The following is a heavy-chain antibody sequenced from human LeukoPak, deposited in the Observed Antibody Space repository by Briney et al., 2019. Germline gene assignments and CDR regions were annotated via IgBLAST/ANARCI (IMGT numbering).Heavy chain of an antibody. D-gene: IGHD5-18*01. J-gene: IGHJ5*02. V-gene: IGHV1-2*02. CDR1: GYTFTGYY. CDR2: IKPNRGGT. CDR3: ARDVDTAINWFDP. Sequence: GASVKVSRKASGYTFTGYYMHWVRQAPGRGGEWMGWIKPNRGGTNYAQTLQGRVTMTRDTSISTAYMELSRLRSDDTAVYYCARDVDTAINWFDPWGQGTLVTVSS.